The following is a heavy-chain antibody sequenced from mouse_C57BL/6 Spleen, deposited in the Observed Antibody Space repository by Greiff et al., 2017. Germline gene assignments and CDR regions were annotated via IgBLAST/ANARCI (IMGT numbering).Heavy chain of an antibody. J-gene: IGHJ4*01. Sequence: VQLQQPGAELVQPGASVKLSCKASGYTFTSFWMHWVKQKPGRGLEWIGMIHPNSGSTNYNELFKSKATLTVEKTSRKAYMQLSSLTSEDTAVYYCASRPVNAMDYWGQGTSVTVSS. V-gene: IGHV1-64*01. CDR2: IHPNSGST. CDR1: GYTFTSFW. D-gene: IGHD2-13*01. CDR3: ASRPVNAMDY.